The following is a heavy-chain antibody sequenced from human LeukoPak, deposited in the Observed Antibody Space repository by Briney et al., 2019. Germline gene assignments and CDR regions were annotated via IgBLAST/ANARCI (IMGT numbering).Heavy chain of an antibody. CDR2: IYYSGST. D-gene: IGHD3-22*01. CDR3: ANRGYYHKWFDP. CDR1: GGSITSYY. J-gene: IGHJ5*02. Sequence: SETLSLTCTVSGGSITSYYWTWIRQPPGKGLEWIGDIYYSGSTTYNPSLKSRINMSINTSKNQFSLKLNSVTAADTAVYFCANRGYYHKWFDPWGQGTLVTVSS. V-gene: IGHV4-59*01.